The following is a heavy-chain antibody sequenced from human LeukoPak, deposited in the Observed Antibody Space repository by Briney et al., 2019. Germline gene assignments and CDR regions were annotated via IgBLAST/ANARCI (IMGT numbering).Heavy chain of an antibody. CDR1: GYTFTSYD. V-gene: IGHV1-8*01. D-gene: IGHD3-3*01. CDR3: PRVEMYSVFWSVPYYSYGMDV. Sequence: ASVKVSCKASGYTFTSYDINWVRQATGQGLEWMGWMNPNSGNTGYAQKFQGRVTMTRNTSISTAYMELSSLRSEDTAVYYCPRVEMYSVFWSVPYYSYGMDVGGKGPTVTVPS. J-gene: IGHJ6*04. CDR2: MNPNSGNT.